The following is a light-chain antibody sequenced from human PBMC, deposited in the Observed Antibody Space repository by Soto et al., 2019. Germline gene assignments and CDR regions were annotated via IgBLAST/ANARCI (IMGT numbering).Light chain of an antibody. J-gene: IGKJ2*01. CDR3: QQYNSHPYV. CDR2: KAS. V-gene: IGKV1-5*03. CDR1: QSISIW. Sequence: DIQMTQSPSTLSASVGDRVTITCRASQSISIWLAWYQQKPGKVPSLLIYKASSLQTGVSSRFSGSGSGIEFTLTISSLQPDDFATYYCQQYNSHPYVFGQGTKLEIK.